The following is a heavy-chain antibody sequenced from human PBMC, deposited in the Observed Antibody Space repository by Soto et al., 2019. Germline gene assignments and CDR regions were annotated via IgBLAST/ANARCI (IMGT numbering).Heavy chain of an antibody. CDR1: GGSISSSSYY. V-gene: IGHV4-39*01. Sequence: QLQLQESGPGLVKPSETLSLTCTVSGGSISSSSYYWGWIRQPPGKGLEWIGRIYYSGSTYYNPSLKTRATISDETSKNQFSLKRSSGTAAVTAVYYRAGHLGAEWFAPWGQGTLVTVPS. D-gene: IGHD3-16*01. CDR2: IYYSGST. J-gene: IGHJ5*02. CDR3: AGHLGAEWFAP.